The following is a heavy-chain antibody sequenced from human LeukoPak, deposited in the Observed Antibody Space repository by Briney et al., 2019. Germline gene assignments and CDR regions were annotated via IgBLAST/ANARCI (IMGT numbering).Heavy chain of an antibody. J-gene: IGHJ4*02. CDR2: IYYSGST. D-gene: IGHD5-12*01. Sequence: SETLSLTCTVSGGSISRSSYYWAWIRQPPGKGLEWIGSIYYSGSTFYNPSLKSRVTISVDTSKNQFSLKLSSVTAADTAVYYCARRDIVATIDFWGQGTLVTVSS. CDR3: ARRDIVATIDF. V-gene: IGHV4-39*01. CDR1: GGSISRSSYY.